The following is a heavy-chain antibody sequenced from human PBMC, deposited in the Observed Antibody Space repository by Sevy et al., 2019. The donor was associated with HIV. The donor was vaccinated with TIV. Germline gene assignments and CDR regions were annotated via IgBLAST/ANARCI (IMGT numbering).Heavy chain of an antibody. Sequence: ASVKVSCKASGYTFTGYYMHWVRQAPGQGLEWMGWINPNRGGTNYAQKFQGRVTMTRDTSISTAYMELSRLRSDDTAVYYCARDQQAPRYYYDSSGYYDYWGQGTLVTVSS. V-gene: IGHV1-2*02. CDR3: ARDQQAPRYYYDSSGYYDY. CDR1: GYTFTGYY. CDR2: INPNRGGT. D-gene: IGHD3-22*01. J-gene: IGHJ4*02.